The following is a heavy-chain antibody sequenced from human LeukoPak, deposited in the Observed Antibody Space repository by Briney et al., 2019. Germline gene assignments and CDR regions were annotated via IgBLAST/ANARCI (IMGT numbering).Heavy chain of an antibody. CDR3: ARDKKNCGGDCYLGRAFDI. CDR2: INPSGGST. CDR1: GYTFTSYY. J-gene: IGHJ3*02. D-gene: IGHD2-21*02. V-gene: IGHV1-46*01. Sequence: ASVKVSCKASGYTFTSYYMHWVRRAPGQGLEWMGIINPSGGSTSYAQKFQGRVTMTRDTSTSTVYMELSSLRSEDTAVYYCARDKKNCGGDCYLGRAFDIWGQGTMVTVSS.